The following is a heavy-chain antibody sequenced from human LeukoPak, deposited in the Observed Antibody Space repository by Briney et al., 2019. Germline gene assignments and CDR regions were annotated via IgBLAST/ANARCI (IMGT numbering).Heavy chain of an antibody. CDR2: IYHSGST. D-gene: IGHD2-21*02. Sequence: PSGTLSLTCAVSGGSISSSNWWSWVRQPPGKGLEWIGEIYHSGSTNYNPSLKSRVTISVDKSKNQFSLKLSSVTAADTAVYYCARDFPSDSPPLRAFDIWGQGTMVTVSS. J-gene: IGHJ3*02. V-gene: IGHV4-4*02. CDR1: GGSISSSNW. CDR3: ARDFPSDSPPLRAFDI.